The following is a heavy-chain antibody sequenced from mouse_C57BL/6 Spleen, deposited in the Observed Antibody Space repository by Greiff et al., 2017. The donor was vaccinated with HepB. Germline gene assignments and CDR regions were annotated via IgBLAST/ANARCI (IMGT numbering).Heavy chain of an antibody. V-gene: IGHV1-69*01. D-gene: IGHD1-1*01. CDR2: IDPSDSYT. CDR1: GYTFTSYW. J-gene: IGHJ2*01. Sequence: QVQLQQPGAELVMPGASVKLSCKASGYTFTSYWMHWVKQRPGQGLEWIGEIDPSDSYTNYNQKFKGKSTLTVDKSSSTAYMQLSGLTSEDSAVYYCARSDYYGSSPHFDYWGQGTTLTVSS. CDR3: ARSDYYGSSPHFDY.